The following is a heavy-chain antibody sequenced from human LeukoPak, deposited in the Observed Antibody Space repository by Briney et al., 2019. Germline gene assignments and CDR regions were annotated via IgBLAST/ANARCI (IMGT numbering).Heavy chain of an antibody. CDR3: AREGHTRYFDY. CDR2: IYSGGST. J-gene: IGHJ4*02. Sequence: GSLRLSCAVSGFTVSSIYMTWVRQAPGKGLEWVSLIYSGGSTLYAESVKGRFTISRDISENAVYLQMNSLRADDTAVYYCAREGHTRYFDYWGQGTLVTVSS. CDR1: GFTVSSIY. V-gene: IGHV3-66*01.